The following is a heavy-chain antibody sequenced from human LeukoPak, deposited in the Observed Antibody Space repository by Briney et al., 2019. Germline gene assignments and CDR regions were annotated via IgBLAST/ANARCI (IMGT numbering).Heavy chain of an antibody. J-gene: IGHJ4*02. CDR3: ARVPRWYVIDY. CDR2: IKSDGSST. V-gene: IGHV3-74*01. Sequence: GGSLRLSCAASGFTFSSYWMHWVRQAPGKGLVWVSGIKSDGSSTNYADSVKGRFTISRDNAKNSLYLQMNSLRAEDTAVYYCARVPRWYVIDYWGQGTLVTVSS. CDR1: GFTFSSYW. D-gene: IGHD4-23*01.